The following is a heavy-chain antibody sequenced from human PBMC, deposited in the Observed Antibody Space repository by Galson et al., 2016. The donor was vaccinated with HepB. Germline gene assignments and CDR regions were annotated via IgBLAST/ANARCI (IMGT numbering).Heavy chain of an antibody. V-gene: IGHV3-23*01. CDR3: AKEGRLGDGLDV. D-gene: IGHD3-10*01. J-gene: IGHJ6*02. CDR1: GFTFRSYG. CDR2: ISGSGGGA. Sequence: SLRLSCAASGFTFRSYGMNWVRQAPGKELEWVSGISGSGGGAYYGDSEKGRFTISRDNSKNTLHLQINSLRAEDTAVYYCAKEGRLGDGLDVWGQGTTVTVSS.